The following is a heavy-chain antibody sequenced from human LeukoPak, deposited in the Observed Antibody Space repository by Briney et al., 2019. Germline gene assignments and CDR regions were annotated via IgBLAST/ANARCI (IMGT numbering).Heavy chain of an antibody. Sequence: ASVKVSCKASGYTFTGYYMHWVRQAPGQGLEWTGWINLNSGGTNYAQKFQGRVTMTRDTSISTAYVELSRLRSDDTAVYYCARDPGDYYDSSGSPHNDYWGQGTLVTVSS. CDR1: GYTFTGYY. CDR2: INLNSGGT. CDR3: ARDPGDYYDSSGSPHNDY. D-gene: IGHD3-22*01. J-gene: IGHJ4*02. V-gene: IGHV1-2*02.